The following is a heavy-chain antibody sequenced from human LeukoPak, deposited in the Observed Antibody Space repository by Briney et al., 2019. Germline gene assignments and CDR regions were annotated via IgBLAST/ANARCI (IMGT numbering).Heavy chain of an antibody. Sequence: SETLSLTCAVYGESFSDYYWSWIRQPPGKGLEWIGEINHSGSTNYNPSLKSRVTISVDTSKNQFSLKLNSVTATDTAVYYCARGVTFDYGDRGYFDYWGQGTLVTVSS. J-gene: IGHJ4*02. CDR1: GESFSDYY. CDR2: INHSGST. D-gene: IGHD4-17*01. V-gene: IGHV4-34*01. CDR3: ARGVTFDYGDRGYFDY.